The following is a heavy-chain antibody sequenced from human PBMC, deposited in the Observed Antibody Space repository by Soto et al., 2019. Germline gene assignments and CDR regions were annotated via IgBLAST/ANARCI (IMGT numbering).Heavy chain of an antibody. D-gene: IGHD6-13*01. V-gene: IGHV3-30*18. CDR3: AKDRHSSSWYPPSYYYGMDV. J-gene: IGHJ6*02. Sequence: QVQLVESGGGVVQPGRSLRLSCAASGFTFSSYGMHWVRQAPGKGLEWVAVISYDGSNKYYADSVKGRLTISRDNSKNTLYLQMNSLRAEDTAVYYCAKDRHSSSWYPPSYYYGMDVWGQGTTVTVSS. CDR2: ISYDGSNK. CDR1: GFTFSSYG.